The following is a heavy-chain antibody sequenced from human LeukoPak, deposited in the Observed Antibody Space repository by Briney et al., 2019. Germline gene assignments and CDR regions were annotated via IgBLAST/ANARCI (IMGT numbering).Heavy chain of an antibody. D-gene: IGHD2-21*01. V-gene: IGHV4-31*03. Sequence: SETLSLTCTVSGGSISSGGYYWSWIRLHPGKGLEWIGYIYYSGSTYYNPSLKSRVIISVDTSKNQFSLEPSSVTAADTAVYYCASLVVSVSAFDIWGQGTMVIVSS. CDR1: GGSISSGGYY. J-gene: IGHJ3*02. CDR2: IYYSGST. CDR3: ASLVVSVSAFDI.